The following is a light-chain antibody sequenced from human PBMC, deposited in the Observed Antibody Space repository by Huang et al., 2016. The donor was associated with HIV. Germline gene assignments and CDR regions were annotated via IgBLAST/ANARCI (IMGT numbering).Light chain of an antibody. CDR2: KAS. V-gene: IGKV1-5*03. CDR3: KQYNTYPWT. CDR1: QTISSW. Sequence: DIQMTQSPSTLSASVGDRVTITCRASQTISSWLAWYRQKPGKAPKLLIYKASDLESGVPSRFSGSGSGTEFTLTITSLQPDDFGTYYCKQYNTYPWTFGQGTKVEIK. J-gene: IGKJ1*01.